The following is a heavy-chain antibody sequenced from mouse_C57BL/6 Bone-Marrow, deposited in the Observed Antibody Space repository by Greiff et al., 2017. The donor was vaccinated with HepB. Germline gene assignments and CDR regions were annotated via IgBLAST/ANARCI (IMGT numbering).Heavy chain of an antibody. J-gene: IGHJ4*01. D-gene: IGHD2-3*01. CDR2: IWSGGST. CDR1: GFSLTSYV. CDR3: ARRDGYPEDYAMDY. V-gene: IGHV2-2*01. Sequence: VTLMESGPGLLQPSQSLSLTCPVSGFSLTSYVVPWVLPSPGKGLEWLGVIWSGGSTDYNAAFISRLSISKDNSKSQVFFKMNSLQADDTDIYYCARRDGYPEDYAMDYWGQGTSGTVSS.